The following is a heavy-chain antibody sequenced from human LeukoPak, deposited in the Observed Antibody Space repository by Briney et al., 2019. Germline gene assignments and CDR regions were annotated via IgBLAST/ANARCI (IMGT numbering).Heavy chain of an antibody. V-gene: IGHV3-11*01. D-gene: IGHD3-10*01. J-gene: IGHJ4*02. Sequence: PGGSLRLSCAASGFTFSDYYMSWIRQAPGKGLEWVSYISSSGSTIYYADSVKGRFTISRDNAKNSLYLQMNSLRAEDTAVYYRARSIGLVSYYYGSGSIKPHFDYWGQGTLVTVSS. CDR2: ISSSGSTI. CDR3: ARSIGLVSYYYGSGSIKPHFDY. CDR1: GFTFSDYY.